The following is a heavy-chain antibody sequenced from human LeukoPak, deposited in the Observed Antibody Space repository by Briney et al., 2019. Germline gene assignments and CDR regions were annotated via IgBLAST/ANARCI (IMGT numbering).Heavy chain of an antibody. Sequence: SETLSLTCTVSGGSISSSSYYWGWIRQPPGRGLEWIGSIYYSGSTYYNPSLKSRVTISVDTSKNQFSPKLSSVTAADTAVYYCARVMAPRIAVAGTLQPFDYWGQGTLVTVSS. CDR2: IYYSGST. D-gene: IGHD6-19*01. V-gene: IGHV4-39*07. J-gene: IGHJ4*02. CDR3: ARVMAPRIAVAGTLQPFDY. CDR1: GGSISSSSYY.